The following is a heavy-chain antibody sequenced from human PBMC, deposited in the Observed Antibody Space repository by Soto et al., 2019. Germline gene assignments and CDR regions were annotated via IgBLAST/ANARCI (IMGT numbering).Heavy chain of an antibody. Sequence: QVQLVQSGAEVKKPGASVKVSCKASGYTFTSYGISWVRQAPGQGLEWMGWISAYNGNTNYAQKLQGRVTMTTDTSTSTAYRELRSLRSDDTAVYYCARDQGHVLRYCDRWFDPWGQGTLVTVSS. D-gene: IGHD3-9*01. CDR3: ARDQGHVLRYCDRWFDP. CDR1: GYTFTSYG. V-gene: IGHV1-18*01. J-gene: IGHJ5*02. CDR2: ISAYNGNT.